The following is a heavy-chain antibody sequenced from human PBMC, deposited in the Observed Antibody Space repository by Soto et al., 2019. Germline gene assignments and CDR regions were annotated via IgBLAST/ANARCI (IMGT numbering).Heavy chain of an antibody. J-gene: IGHJ4*02. CDR1: GFTFSSYG. CDR2: ISYDGSNK. CDR3: AKSRGQLVGFDY. D-gene: IGHD6-13*01. Sequence: ESGGGVVQPGRSLRLSCAASGFTFSSYGMHWVRQAPGKGLEWVAVISYDGSNKYYADSVKGRFTISRDNSKNTLYLQMNSLRAEDTAVYYCAKSRGQLVGFDYWGQGTLVTVSS. V-gene: IGHV3-30*18.